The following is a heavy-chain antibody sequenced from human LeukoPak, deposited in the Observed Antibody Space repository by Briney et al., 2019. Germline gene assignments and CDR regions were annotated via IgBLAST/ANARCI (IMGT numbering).Heavy chain of an antibody. V-gene: IGHV1-2*02. Sequence: ASLKVSCKASGYTFTAYNMHWVRQAPGQGLEWMGWINPNSGGTNYAQKFQGRVTMTRDTSITTAYMELIRVRSDDTAVYYCARVKAPKVELRRHYFYGMDVWGQGTTVTVSS. CDR2: INPNSGGT. J-gene: IGHJ6*02. CDR1: GYTFTAYN. CDR3: ARVKAPKVELRRHYFYGMDV. D-gene: IGHD1-7*01.